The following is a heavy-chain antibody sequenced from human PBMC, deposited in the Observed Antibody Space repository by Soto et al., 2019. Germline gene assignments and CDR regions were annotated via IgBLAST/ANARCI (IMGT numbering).Heavy chain of an antibody. CDR2: VNPGNGTT. D-gene: IGHD2-8*01. Sequence: ASVKVSCKASGYTFTAYYMHWVRQAPGQGLEWMGWVNPGNGTTSFAQKLQGRVTMTRDTSISTAYMELSGLRSDDTAMYYCARDTYANFDYWGQGTLVTVSS. J-gene: IGHJ4*02. V-gene: IGHV1-2*02. CDR3: ARDTYANFDY. CDR1: GYTFTAYY.